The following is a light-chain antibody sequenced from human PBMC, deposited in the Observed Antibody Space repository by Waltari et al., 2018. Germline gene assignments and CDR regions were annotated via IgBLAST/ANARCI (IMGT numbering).Light chain of an antibody. CDR2: GAS. V-gene: IGKV1-39*01. J-gene: IGKJ4*01. CDR1: QRNSEY. Sequence: DIQITHSPSSLSAFVGGKVTIPRRASQRNSEYLNWYQQKPGKAPKLLIYGASSLQSGVPSRFSGSGSGTYFTLSITSLQPEDSATSYWQLSDPSGGGTKVEIK. CDR3: QLSDP.